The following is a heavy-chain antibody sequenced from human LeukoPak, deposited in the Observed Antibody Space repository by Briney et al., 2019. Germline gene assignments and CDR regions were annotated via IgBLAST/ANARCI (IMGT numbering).Heavy chain of an antibody. J-gene: IGHJ5*02. CDR3: AREGLWELPPLDP. CDR1: GFTFSSYW. Sequence: GGSLRLSCAASGFTFSSYWMHWVRQAPGKGLVWVSRINSDGSSTSYADSVKGRFTISRDNAKNTLYLQMNSLRAEDTAVYYCAREGLWELPPLDPWGQGTLVTVSS. D-gene: IGHD1-26*01. CDR2: INSDGSST. V-gene: IGHV3-74*01.